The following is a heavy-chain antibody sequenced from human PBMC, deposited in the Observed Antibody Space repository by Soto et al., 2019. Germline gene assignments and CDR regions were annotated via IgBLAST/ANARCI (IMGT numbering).Heavy chain of an antibody. CDR3: ARGHGEYYDYWS. J-gene: IGHJ4*02. CDR1: GFTFSDYW. Sequence: EVQLVESGGGLVQPGGSLRLACAASGFTFSDYWMHWVRQAPGKGLVWVSRINSDGSSTNYADSVKGRFTISRDNAKKTLYLQMNSLKGEDTAMYYCARGHGEYYDYWSWGQGTLVTVSS. V-gene: IGHV3-74*01. CDR2: INSDGSST. D-gene: IGHD3-3*01.